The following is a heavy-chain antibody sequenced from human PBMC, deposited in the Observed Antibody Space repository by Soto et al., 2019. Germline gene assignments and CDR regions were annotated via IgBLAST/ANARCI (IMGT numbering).Heavy chain of an antibody. D-gene: IGHD5-18*01. CDR1: GGSFSGYY. Sequence: QVPLQQWGAGLLKPSETLSPTCAVYGGSFSGYYWSWIRQPPGKGLGGIGEINHSGSTNYNPSLKSRVTISVDTSKTQFSLKLSSVTAADTAVYYCARGDTAMVRLFDYWGQGTLVTVSS. CDR3: ARGDTAMVRLFDY. CDR2: INHSGST. J-gene: IGHJ4*02. V-gene: IGHV4-34*01.